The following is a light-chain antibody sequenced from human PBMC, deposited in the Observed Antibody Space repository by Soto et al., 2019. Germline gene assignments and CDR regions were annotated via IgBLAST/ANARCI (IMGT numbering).Light chain of an antibody. CDR2: GAS. V-gene: IGKV3-20*01. Sequence: ESVWTQTQGTLSLSPGERATLSCRASQSVSSSYLAWYQQKPGQAPRLLIYGASSRATGIPDRFSGSGSGTDFTLTISRLEPEDFAVYYCPQYGASPWTSCQGTKAAIK. CDR1: QSVSSSY. CDR3: PQYGASPWT. J-gene: IGKJ1*01.